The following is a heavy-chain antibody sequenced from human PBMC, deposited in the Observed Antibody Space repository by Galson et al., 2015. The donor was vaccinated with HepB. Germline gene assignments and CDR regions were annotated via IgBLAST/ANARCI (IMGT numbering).Heavy chain of an antibody. CDR2: INPNSGGT. V-gene: IGHV1-2*06. Sequence: QSGAEVKKPGESLKISCKGSGYTFTGYYMHWVRQAPGQRLEWMGRINPNSGGTNYAQKFQGRVTMTRDTSISTAYMELSRLRSDDTAVHYCARDLVVPAGTYYYYYMDVWGKGTTVTVSS. J-gene: IGHJ6*03. D-gene: IGHD2-2*01. CDR3: ARDLVVPAGTYYYYYMDV. CDR1: GYTFTGYY.